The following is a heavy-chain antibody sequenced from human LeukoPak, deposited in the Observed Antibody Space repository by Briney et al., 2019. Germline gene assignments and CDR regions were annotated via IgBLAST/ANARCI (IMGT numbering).Heavy chain of an antibody. V-gene: IGHV1-69*01. CDR1: GGTFSSYA. CDR3: ARAPLWDDILTGYYLFDY. J-gene: IGHJ4*02. D-gene: IGHD3-9*01. CDR2: IIPIFGTA. Sequence: SVKVSCKDSGGTFSSYAISWVRQAPGQGLEWMGGIIPIFGTANYAQKFQGRVTITADESTSTAYMELSSLRSEDTAVYYCARAPLWDDILTGYYLFDYWGQGTLVTVSS.